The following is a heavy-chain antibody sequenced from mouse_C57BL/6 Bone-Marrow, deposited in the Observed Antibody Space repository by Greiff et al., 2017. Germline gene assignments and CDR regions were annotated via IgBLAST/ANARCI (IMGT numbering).Heavy chain of an antibody. V-gene: IGHV14-4*01. CDR3: TITAQATLAWFAY. Sequence: EVQLQQSGAELVRPGASVKLSCTASGFNIKDDYMHWVKQRPEQGLEWIGWIDPENGDTEYASKFQGKATITADTSSNTAYLQLSSLTSEDTAVYYCTITAQATLAWFAYWGQGTLVTVSA. J-gene: IGHJ3*01. D-gene: IGHD3-2*02. CDR2: IDPENGDT. CDR1: GFNIKDDY.